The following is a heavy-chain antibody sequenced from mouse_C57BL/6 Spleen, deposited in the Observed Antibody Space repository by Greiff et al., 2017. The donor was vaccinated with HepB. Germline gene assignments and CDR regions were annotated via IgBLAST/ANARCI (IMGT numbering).Heavy chain of an antibody. D-gene: IGHD1-1*01. V-gene: IGHV1-26*01. J-gene: IGHJ2*01. Sequence: VQLQQSGPELVKPGASVKISCKASGYTFTDYYMNWVKQSHGKSLEWIGDINPNNGGTSYNQKFKGKATLTVDKSSSTAYMELRSLTSEDSAVYYCARRDYSAGDYWGQGTTLTVSS. CDR1: GYTFTDYY. CDR3: ARRDYSAGDY. CDR2: INPNNGGT.